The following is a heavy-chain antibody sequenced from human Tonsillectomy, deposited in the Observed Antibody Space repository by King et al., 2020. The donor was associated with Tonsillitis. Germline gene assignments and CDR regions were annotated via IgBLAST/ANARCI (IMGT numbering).Heavy chain of an antibody. D-gene: IGHD6-19*01. V-gene: IGHV3-7*01. CDR2: INPDGSGK. CDR1: GFTFSSSW. CDR3: VRGGGSGGPFGS. J-gene: IGHJ4*02. Sequence: VQLVESGGGLVQPGGSLRLSCAASGFTFSSSWMNWVRQAPGKGLEWVANINPDGSGKNYVDSVKGRFTISRDNAKNSLYLQMNSLRAEDKAVFYCVRGGGSGGPFGSWGQGTLVTVSS.